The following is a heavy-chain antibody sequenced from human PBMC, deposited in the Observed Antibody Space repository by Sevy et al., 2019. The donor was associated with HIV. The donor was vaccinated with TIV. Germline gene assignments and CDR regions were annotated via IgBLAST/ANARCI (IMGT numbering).Heavy chain of an antibody. Sequence: ASVKVSCKASGYTIPRYYMHWMRQAPGQGLEWMGIINPSDGGTTYAQKFQGRVTMTRDTSTSTVYMELSSLISEDTAVYYCASYTTGSRGDYWGQGTLVTVSS. D-gene: IGHD3-16*01. V-gene: IGHV1-46*01. CDR3: ASYTTGSRGDY. J-gene: IGHJ4*02. CDR2: INPSDGGT. CDR1: GYTIPRYY.